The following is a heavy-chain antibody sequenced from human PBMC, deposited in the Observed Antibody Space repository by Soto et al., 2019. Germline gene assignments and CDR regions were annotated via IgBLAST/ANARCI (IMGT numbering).Heavy chain of an antibody. D-gene: IGHD6-19*01. Sequence: GASVKVSCKASGYTFTGYAMHWVRQAPGQRLEWMGWINAGNGNTKYSQKFQDRVTITRDTSASTAYMELSSLGSEDTAVYYCARAVAVPADFDYWSQGTLVTVSS. CDR3: ARAVAVPADFDY. V-gene: IGHV1-3*01. J-gene: IGHJ4*02. CDR2: INAGNGNT. CDR1: GYTFTGYA.